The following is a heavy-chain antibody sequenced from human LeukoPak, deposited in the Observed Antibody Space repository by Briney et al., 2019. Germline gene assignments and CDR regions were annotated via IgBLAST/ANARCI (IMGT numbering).Heavy chain of an antibody. CDR2: ISSSSSYI. D-gene: IGHD1-26*01. Sequence: GGSLRLTCAATGFTFSSYSMNWVHQAPGKGLEWVSSISSSSSYIYYADSVKGRFTISRDNAKNSLYLQVNSLRAEDTAVYYCARDPWEPPPTDAFDIWGQGTMVTVSS. CDR3: ARDPWEPPPTDAFDI. CDR1: GFTFSSYS. V-gene: IGHV3-21*01. J-gene: IGHJ3*02.